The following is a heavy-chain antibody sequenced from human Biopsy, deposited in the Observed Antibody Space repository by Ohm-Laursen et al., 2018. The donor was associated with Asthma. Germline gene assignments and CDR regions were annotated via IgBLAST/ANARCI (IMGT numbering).Heavy chain of an antibody. J-gene: IGHJ2*01. CDR3: ARVPTTLRYFDL. D-gene: IGHD2-15*01. CDR1: GGSVSSGSYY. V-gene: IGHV4-61*01. CDR2: ISYSGST. Sequence: PSETLSLTCPVSGGSVSSGSYYWSWIRQPPGKGLAWVSYISYSGSTAYNPSLKSRLTISMDTSKNQFSLKLSSVTAADTAVYYCARVPTTLRYFDLWGRGTLVTVSS.